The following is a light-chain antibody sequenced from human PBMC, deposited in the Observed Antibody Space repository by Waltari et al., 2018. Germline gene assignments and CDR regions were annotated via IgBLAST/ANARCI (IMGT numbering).Light chain of an antibody. J-gene: IGLJ3*02. CDR1: SSDVGGYNY. CDR2: DVS. Sequence: QSALTQPASVSGSPGQSITISCTGTSSDVGGYNYVSWYQQHPGKAPKFMIYDVSKRPSGVANRFSGSKAGNTASLTSSGLQAEDEADYYCSSYTSSSTWVFGGGTKLTVL. CDR3: SSYTSSSTWV. V-gene: IGLV2-14*01.